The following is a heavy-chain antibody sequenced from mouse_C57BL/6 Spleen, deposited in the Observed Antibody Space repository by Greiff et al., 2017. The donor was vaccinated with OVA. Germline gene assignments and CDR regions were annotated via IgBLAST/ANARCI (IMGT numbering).Heavy chain of an antibody. CDR2: IYPGSGST. Sequence: VQLQQPGAELVKPGASVKMSCKASGYTFTSYWITWLKQRPGQGLEWIGDIYPGSGSTNYNEKFKSKATLTVDTSSRTPYMQHSNLTSEDSAVYYCARGDGNYWYFDVWGTGTTVTVSS. CDR1: GYTFTSYW. J-gene: IGHJ1*03. V-gene: IGHV1-55*01. CDR3: ARGDGNYWYFDV. D-gene: IGHD2-1*01.